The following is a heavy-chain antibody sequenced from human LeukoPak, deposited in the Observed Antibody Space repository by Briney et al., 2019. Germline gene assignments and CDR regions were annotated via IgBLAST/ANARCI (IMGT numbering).Heavy chain of an antibody. CDR1: GYTFTDYY. D-gene: IGHD2-2*01. J-gene: IGHJ4*02. CDR3: ARANFLYRSSTTCLFDY. V-gene: IGHV1-2*02. Sequence: GASVKVSCKASGYTFTDYYMHWVRQAPGQGFEWMGWINPNSGDTNYAQKFQGRVTMTRDTSISTAHMELSRLRSDDTAVYYCARANFLYRSSTTCLFDYWGQGTLVIVSS. CDR2: INPNSGDT.